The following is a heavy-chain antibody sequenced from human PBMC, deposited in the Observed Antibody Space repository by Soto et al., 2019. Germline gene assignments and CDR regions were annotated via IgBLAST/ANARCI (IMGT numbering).Heavy chain of an antibody. J-gene: IGHJ4*02. CDR1: GCTFSTYA. Sequence: EVQLLESGGGLVQPGGSLRLSCAGSGCTFSTYAMGWVRQAPGKGLEWVSTIRGSGEAYYADSVKGRFSISRDNSKNMLYVQMNSLRAEDTAVYYCITYDPRDYWGQGTLVTVSS. D-gene: IGHD3-3*01. CDR2: IRGSGEA. V-gene: IGHV3-23*01. CDR3: ITYDPRDY.